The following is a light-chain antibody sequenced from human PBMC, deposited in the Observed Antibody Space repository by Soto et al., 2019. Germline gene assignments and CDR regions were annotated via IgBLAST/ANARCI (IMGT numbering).Light chain of an antibody. CDR2: AAS. J-gene: IGKJ1*01. CDR3: QQSYSIPWT. V-gene: IGKV1-39*01. CDR1: QSISSY. Sequence: DIQMTQSPSSLSASVGDRVTITCRASQSISSYLNWYQQKPGKAPKVLIYAASSLQSGIPSRFSGSGSGTDFTLTISSLQPEDFATYYCQQSYSIPWTFGQGTNVE.